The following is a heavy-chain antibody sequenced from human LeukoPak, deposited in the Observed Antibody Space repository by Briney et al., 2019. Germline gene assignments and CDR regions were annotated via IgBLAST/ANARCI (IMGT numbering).Heavy chain of an antibody. V-gene: IGHV1-18*01. CDR1: GYTFTNYG. D-gene: IGHD5-24*01. CDR3: ARTDRGTITAGPFNY. Sequence: ASVKVSCKGSGYTFTNYGITWVRQAPGQGLEWMGWISGYQGSTKYAQNFQGRVTMTIDTSTSTAYMDLRSLRSDDTAIYFCARTDRGTITAGPFNYCGQGTLVAVSS. CDR2: ISGYQGST. J-gene: IGHJ4*02.